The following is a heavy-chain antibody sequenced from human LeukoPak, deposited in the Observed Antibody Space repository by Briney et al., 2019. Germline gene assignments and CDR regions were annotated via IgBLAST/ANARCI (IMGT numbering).Heavy chain of an antibody. V-gene: IGHV4-39*07. CDR2: IYYSGST. CDR1: GGSISSSSYY. J-gene: IGHJ3*02. D-gene: IGHD3-22*01. CDR3: ARVVGPNMILAFDI. Sequence: SETLSLTCTVSGGSISSSSYYWGWIRQPPGKGLEWIGSIYYSGSTYYNPSLKSRVTISVDTSKSQFSLKVTSVTAADTAVYYCARVVGPNMILAFDIWGQGTMVTVSS.